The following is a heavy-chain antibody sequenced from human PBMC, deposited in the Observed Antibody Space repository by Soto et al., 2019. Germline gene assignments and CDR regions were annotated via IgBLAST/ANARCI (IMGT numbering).Heavy chain of an antibody. Sequence: ASETLSLTCAVYGGSFSGYYWSWIRQPPGKXLEWIGEINHSGSTNYNPSLKSRVTISVDTSKNQFSLKLSSVTAADTAVYYCARLRLGELSLYPYYYYGMDVWGQGTTVTVSS. D-gene: IGHD3-16*02. J-gene: IGHJ6*02. CDR2: INHSGST. CDR3: ARLRLGELSLYPYYYYGMDV. V-gene: IGHV4-34*01. CDR1: GGSFSGYY.